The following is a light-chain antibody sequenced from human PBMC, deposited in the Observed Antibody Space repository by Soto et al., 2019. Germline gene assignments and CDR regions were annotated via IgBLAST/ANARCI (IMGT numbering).Light chain of an antibody. CDR1: SSDVGSYNL. Sequence: QSALTQPASVSGSPGQSITISCTGTSSDVGSYNLVSWYQQHPGKAPKLMIYEVSKRPSGVSNRFSGSKSGNTASLTISGLHAEDEADYYCCSYACSSTLVFGGGTKLTVL. V-gene: IGLV2-23*02. J-gene: IGLJ2*01. CDR2: EVS. CDR3: CSYACSSTLV.